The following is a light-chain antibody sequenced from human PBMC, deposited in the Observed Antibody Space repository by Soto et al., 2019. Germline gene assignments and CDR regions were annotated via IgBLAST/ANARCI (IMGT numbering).Light chain of an antibody. V-gene: IGKV3-20*01. CDR1: QSVSSY. J-gene: IGKJ1*01. Sequence: EIVLTQSPGTLSLSPGKRATLSCRASQSVSSYLACYQQKPGQAPRLLIYGASTRATGIPARFSGSGSGTDFTLTISRLEPEDFAVYYCQQYGRSPRTFGQGTKVDIK. CDR3: QQYGRSPRT. CDR2: GAS.